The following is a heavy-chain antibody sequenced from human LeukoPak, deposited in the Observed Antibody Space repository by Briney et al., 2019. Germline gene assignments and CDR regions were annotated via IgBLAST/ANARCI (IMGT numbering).Heavy chain of an antibody. J-gene: IGHJ4*02. V-gene: IGHV3-30*03. CDR3: ARDVIGVRGVTDGY. D-gene: IGHD3-10*01. CDR1: GFTFSSYG. Sequence: PGGSLRLSCAASGFTFSSYGMHWVRQAPGKGLEWVAVISYDGSNKYYADSVKGRFTISRDNSKNTLYLQMNSLRAEDTAVYYCARDVIGVRGVTDGYWGQGTLVTVSS. CDR2: ISYDGSNK.